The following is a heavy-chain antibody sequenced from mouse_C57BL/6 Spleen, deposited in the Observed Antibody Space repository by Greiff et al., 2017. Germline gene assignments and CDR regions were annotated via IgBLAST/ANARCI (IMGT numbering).Heavy chain of an antibody. D-gene: IGHD1-1*01. CDR2: IYPGDGDT. V-gene: IGHV1-80*01. J-gene: IGHJ2*01. Sequence: VQVVESGAELVKPGASVKISCKASGYAFSSYWMNWVKQRPGKGLEWIGQIYPGDGDTNYNGKFKGKATLTADKSSSTAYMQLSSLTSEDSAVYFCARWGTTVVAPNYWGQGTTRTVPS. CDR3: ARWGTTVVAPNY. CDR1: GYAFSSYW.